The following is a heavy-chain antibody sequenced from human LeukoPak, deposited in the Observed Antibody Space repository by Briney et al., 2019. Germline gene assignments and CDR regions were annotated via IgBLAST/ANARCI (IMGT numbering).Heavy chain of an antibody. CDR2: ISGSGGST. CDR1: GFTFSSYA. D-gene: IGHD3-22*01. CDR3: AKDYYEEGAFDI. J-gene: IGHJ3*02. Sequence: GGSLRLSCAASGFTFSSYAMSWVRKAPGKGLEWVSAISGSGGSTYYADSVKGRFTISRDNSKNTLYLQMNSLRAEDTAVYYCAKDYYEEGAFDIWGQGTMVTVSS. V-gene: IGHV3-23*01.